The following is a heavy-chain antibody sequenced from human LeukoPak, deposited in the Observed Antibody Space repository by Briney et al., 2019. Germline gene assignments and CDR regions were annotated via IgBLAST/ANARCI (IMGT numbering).Heavy chain of an antibody. Sequence: SQTLSLTCAVDGGSLSGYYWGWIRQPPGKGLEWIGEINQSGSTNYNPSLKSRVTISVDTSKNQFSLKLSSVTAADTAVYYCAAAAGTALDYWGQGTLVTVSS. J-gene: IGHJ4*02. CDR1: GGSLSGYY. CDR2: INQSGST. D-gene: IGHD6-13*01. CDR3: AAAAGTALDY. V-gene: IGHV4-34*01.